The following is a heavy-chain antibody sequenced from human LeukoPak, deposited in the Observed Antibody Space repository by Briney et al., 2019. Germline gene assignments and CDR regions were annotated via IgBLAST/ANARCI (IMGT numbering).Heavy chain of an antibody. CDR2: IWYDGSNK. D-gene: IGHD7-27*01. J-gene: IGHJ4*02. CDR1: GFTFSSYG. CDR3: ARDRYGWGFDY. V-gene: IGHV3-33*01. Sequence: GGSLRLSCAASGFTFSSYGMPWVRQAPGKGLEWVAVIWYDGSNKYYADSVKGRFTISRDNSKNTLYLQMNSLRAEDTAVYYCARDRYGWGFDYWGQGTLVTVSS.